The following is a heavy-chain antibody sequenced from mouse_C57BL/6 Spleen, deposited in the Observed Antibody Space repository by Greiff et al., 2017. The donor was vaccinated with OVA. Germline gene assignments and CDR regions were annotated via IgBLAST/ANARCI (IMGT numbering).Heavy chain of an antibody. D-gene: IGHD3-2*02. J-gene: IGHJ2*01. CDR1: GYTFTDYE. CDR2: IDPETGGT. CDR3: RSPNQAFDY. V-gene: IGHV1-15*01. Sequence: VKLMESGAELVRPGASVTLSCKASGYTFTDYEMHWVKQTPVHGLEWIGAIDPETGGTAYNQKFKGKAILTADKSSSTAYMELRSLTSEDSAVYYCRSPNQAFDYWGQGTTLTVSS.